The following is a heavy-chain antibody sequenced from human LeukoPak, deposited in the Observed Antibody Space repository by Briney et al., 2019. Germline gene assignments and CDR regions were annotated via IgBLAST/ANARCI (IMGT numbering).Heavy chain of an antibody. V-gene: IGHV1-46*01. Sequence: GASVKVSCKASGYTFTSYYMHWVRQAPGQGLEWMGIINPSGGSTSYAQKFQGRVTMTRNTSISTAYMELSSLRSEDTAVYYCARVPTYYYGSGSYYKPLDYWGQGTLVTVSS. CDR1: GYTFTSYY. CDR2: INPSGGST. CDR3: ARVPTYYYGSGSYYKPLDY. J-gene: IGHJ4*02. D-gene: IGHD3-10*01.